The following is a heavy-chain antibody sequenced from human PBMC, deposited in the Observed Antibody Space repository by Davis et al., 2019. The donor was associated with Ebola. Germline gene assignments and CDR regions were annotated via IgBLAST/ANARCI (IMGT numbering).Heavy chain of an antibody. CDR3: ATDRGYCSGGSCYPRTYGMDV. CDR1: GYTFTSYG. V-gene: IGHV1-24*01. D-gene: IGHD2-15*01. Sequence: AASVKVSCKASGYTFTSYGISWVRQAPGKGLEWMGGFDPEDGETIYAQKFQGRVTMTEDTSTDTAYMELSSLRSEDTAVYYCATDRGYCSGGSCYPRTYGMDVWGQGTTVTVSS. J-gene: IGHJ6*02. CDR2: FDPEDGET.